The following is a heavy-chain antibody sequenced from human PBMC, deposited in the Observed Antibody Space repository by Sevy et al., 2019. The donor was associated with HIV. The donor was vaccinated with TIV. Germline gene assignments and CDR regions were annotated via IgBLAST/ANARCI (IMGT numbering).Heavy chain of an antibody. CDR1: GYKVDMYG. Sequence: ASVKVSCKISGYKVDMYGIAWVRQAPGQGLEWMGWISTYNGNTNYAQNFQGRVTMTTDTSTSVVYMELGGLRPDDTAVYYCARATGMAVAGTGRYFDFWGQELWSPSPQ. D-gene: IGHD6-19*01. V-gene: IGHV1-18*04. CDR2: ISTYNGNT. J-gene: IGHJ4*01. CDR3: ARATGMAVAGTGRYFDF.